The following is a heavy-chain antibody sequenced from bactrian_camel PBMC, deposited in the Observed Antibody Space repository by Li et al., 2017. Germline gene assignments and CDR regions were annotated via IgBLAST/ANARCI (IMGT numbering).Heavy chain of an antibody. CDR2: IDSDGGT. CDR3: AADAWPEGSWPRCDFKY. D-gene: IGHD6*01. J-gene: IGHJ4*01. CDR1: GYPYSKWS. Sequence: HVQLVESGGGSVQAGESLRLSCAVSGYPYSKWSKGWFREKHGEGVAAIDSDGGTIYADSVKGRFTISKDNAKNTLYLQMNSLKPEDTAMYYCAADAWPEGSWPRCDFKYWGQGTQVTVS. V-gene: IGHV3S53*01.